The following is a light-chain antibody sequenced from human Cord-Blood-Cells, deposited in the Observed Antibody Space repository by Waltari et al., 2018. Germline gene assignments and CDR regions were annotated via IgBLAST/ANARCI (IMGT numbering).Light chain of an antibody. V-gene: IGKV1-39*01. CDR3: QQSYSTPLFT. CDR1: QSISSY. Sequence: DIQMTQSPSSLSASVGARVTITCRASQSISSYLNWYQQKPGKAPKLLIYAASSLQSGVPSRFSGSGDETDFTLTISSLQPEDFATYYCQQSYSTPLFTFGPGTKVDIK. J-gene: IGKJ3*01. CDR2: AAS.